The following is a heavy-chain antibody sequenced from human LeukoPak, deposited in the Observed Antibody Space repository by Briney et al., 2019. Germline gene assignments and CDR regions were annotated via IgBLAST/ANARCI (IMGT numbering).Heavy chain of an antibody. CDR1: GGSISSGDYY. J-gene: IGHJ6*02. D-gene: IGHD3-10*01. Sequence: SETLSLTCTVSGGSISSGDYYWSWIRQPPGKGLEWIGYIYYSGSTYYNPSLKSRVTISVDTSKNQFSLKLSSVTAADTAVYYCAREGPIYGSGIGMDVWGQGTTVTVSS. V-gene: IGHV4-30-4*01. CDR2: IYYSGST. CDR3: AREGPIYGSGIGMDV.